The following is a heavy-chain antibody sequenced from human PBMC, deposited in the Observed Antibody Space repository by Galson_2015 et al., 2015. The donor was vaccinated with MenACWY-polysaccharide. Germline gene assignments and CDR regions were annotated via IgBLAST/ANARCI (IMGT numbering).Heavy chain of an antibody. V-gene: IGHV3-11*01. CDR2: ISKSGDSI. Sequence: SLRLSCEASGFSLGAWSLGWIRQAPGKGLEWLSSISKSGDSIYYGDSVKGRFAISRDNAKNSLYLQLNSLEVEDTAIYYCARGHYGLDVWGQGTTVTVSS. J-gene: IGHJ6*02. CDR1: GFSLGAWS. CDR3: ARGHYGLDV.